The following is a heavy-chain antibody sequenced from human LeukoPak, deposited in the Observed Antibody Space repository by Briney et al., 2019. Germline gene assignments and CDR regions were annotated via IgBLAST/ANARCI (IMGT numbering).Heavy chain of an antibody. CDR1: VDSISSNNYY. D-gene: IGHD4-23*01. J-gene: IGHJ4*02. Sequence: SETLSLTCTVSVDSISSNNYYWARIRQHPGKGLEWIGYIYYSGSTYYNPSLKSRVTISVDTSKNQFSLKLSSVTAADTAVYYCAREVVGGNVFDYGGQGTLVTVSS. CDR2: IYYSGST. V-gene: IGHV4-31*03. CDR3: AREVVGGNVFDY.